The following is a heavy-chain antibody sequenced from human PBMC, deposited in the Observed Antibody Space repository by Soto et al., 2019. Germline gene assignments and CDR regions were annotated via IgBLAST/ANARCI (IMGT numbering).Heavy chain of an antibody. CDR3: ARADPPYSTSYGMGV. V-gene: IGHV3-48*01. Sequence: PGGSLRLSCAASGFTFSSYSMNWVRQTPGKGLEWVSYISTSSSIIYYADSVKGRFTISRDNAKNSLYLQMNSLRAEDTAVYYCARADPPYSTSYGMGVWGLGTTVTVSS. J-gene: IGHJ6*02. CDR1: GFTFSSYS. CDR2: ISTSSSII. D-gene: IGHD6-6*01.